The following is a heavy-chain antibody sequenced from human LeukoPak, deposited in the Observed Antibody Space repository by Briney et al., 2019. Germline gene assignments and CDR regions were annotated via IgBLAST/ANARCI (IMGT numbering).Heavy chain of an antibody. CDR1: GGSISSGSYY. V-gene: IGHV4-61*10. J-gene: IGHJ3*02. CDR2: IYYSGST. CDR3: ASSYYGDYHPGAFDI. Sequence: PSETLSLTCTVSGGSISSGSYYWSWIRQPAGKGLEWIGYIYYSGSTNYNPSLKSRVTISVDTSKNQFSLKLSSVTAADTAVYYCASSYYGDYHPGAFDIWGQGTMVTVSS. D-gene: IGHD4-17*01.